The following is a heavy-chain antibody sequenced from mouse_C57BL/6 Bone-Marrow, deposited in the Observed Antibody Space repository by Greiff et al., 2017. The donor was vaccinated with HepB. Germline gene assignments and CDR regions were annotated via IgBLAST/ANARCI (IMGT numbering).Heavy chain of an antibody. J-gene: IGHJ4*01. D-gene: IGHD1-1*01. Sequence: VQLQQSGPELVKPGASVKMSCKASGYTFTDYYMHWVKQKPGKGLEWIGEIYPGSGNTYYNEKFKGKATLTADTSSSTAYMELSSLTSEDSAVYFCASWHCGSRGDMDYWGKGTSVTVSS. V-gene: IGHV1-83*01. CDR3: SWHCGSRGDMDY. CDR2: YPGSGNTY. CDR1: YTFTDYYM.